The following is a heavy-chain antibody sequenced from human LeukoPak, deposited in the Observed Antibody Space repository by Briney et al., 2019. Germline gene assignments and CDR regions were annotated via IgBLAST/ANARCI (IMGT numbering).Heavy chain of an antibody. Sequence: PGGSLRLSCTVSGFTVSSNSMSWVRQAPGKGLEWVSVIYSGGSTYYADSVKGRFTISRDNSKNTLYLQMNSLRAEDTALYYCAKAGIAVAPGYYYYMDVWGKGTTVTVSS. V-gene: IGHV3-53*05. D-gene: IGHD6-19*01. CDR3: AKAGIAVAPGYYYYMDV. CDR2: IYSGGST. J-gene: IGHJ6*03. CDR1: GFTVSSNS.